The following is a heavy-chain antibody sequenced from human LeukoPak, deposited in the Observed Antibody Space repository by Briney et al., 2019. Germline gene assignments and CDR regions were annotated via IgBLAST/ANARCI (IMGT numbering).Heavy chain of an antibody. Sequence: GGPLRLSCAASGFTFSTYAMSWVRQAPGKGLEWVSGINGGGSSTYYADSVKGRFSISRDNSKNTLFLQMNSLRAEDTAVYYCASSEFYYGFDVRGQGTTVTVSS. CDR3: ASSEFYYGFDV. J-gene: IGHJ6*02. V-gene: IGHV3-23*01. CDR1: GFTFSTYA. D-gene: IGHD3-10*01. CDR2: INGGGSST.